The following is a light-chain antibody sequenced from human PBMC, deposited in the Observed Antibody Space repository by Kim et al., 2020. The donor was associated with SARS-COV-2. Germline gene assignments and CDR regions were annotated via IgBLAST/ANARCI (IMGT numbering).Light chain of an antibody. V-gene: IGKV1-5*03. Sequence: ASVGDRVTITCRASQSISGWLAWYQQKPGKAPKVLLYQASNLESGVPSRFSGSGSGTEFTLTIRGLQPDDFATYYCHQYKTYSWAFGQGTKVDIK. CDR2: QAS. CDR3: HQYKTYSWA. CDR1: QSISGW. J-gene: IGKJ1*01.